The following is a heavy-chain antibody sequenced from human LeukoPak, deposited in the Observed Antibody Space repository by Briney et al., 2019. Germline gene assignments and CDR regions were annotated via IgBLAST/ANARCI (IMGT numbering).Heavy chain of an antibody. CDR1: GGSVSSTNW. Sequence: SETLSLTCGVSGGSVSSTNWWTWIRRPPGKGLEWIGYIYYSGSTNYNPSLKSRVTISVDTSKNQFSLKLSSVTAADTAVYYCARRGYCSGASCYSFDFWGQGTLVTVSS. J-gene: IGHJ4*02. CDR2: IYYSGST. D-gene: IGHD2-15*01. CDR3: ARRGYCSGASCYSFDF. V-gene: IGHV4-59*08.